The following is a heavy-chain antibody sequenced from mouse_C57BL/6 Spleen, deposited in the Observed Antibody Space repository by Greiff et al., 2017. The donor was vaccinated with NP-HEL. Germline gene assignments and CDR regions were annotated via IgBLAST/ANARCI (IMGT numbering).Heavy chain of an antibody. D-gene: IGHD4-1*01. CDR3: PTGSGFAY. CDR1: GFNFKDYY. J-gene: IGHJ3*01. Sequence: VHVKQSGAELVRPGASVKLSCTASGFNFKDYYMHWVKQRHEQGLEWIGRIDPEDGDTDYAPKFPGKATMTADTSSNTAYLQLSSLTSEDTAVYDCPTGSGFAYWGQATLVTVSA. V-gene: IGHV14-1*01. CDR2: IDPEDGDT.